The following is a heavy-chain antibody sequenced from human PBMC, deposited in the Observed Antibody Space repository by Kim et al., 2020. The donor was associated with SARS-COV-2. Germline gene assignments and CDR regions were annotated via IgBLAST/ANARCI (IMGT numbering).Heavy chain of an antibody. D-gene: IGHD3-22*01. J-gene: IGHJ4*02. Sequence: GGSLRLSCAASGFTFSSYGIHWVRQAPGKGLEWVAVIWYDGSNKYYADSVKGRFTISRDNSKNTLYLQMNSLRAEDTAVYYCARDVGSGADTSGYGTDYWGQGTPVTVSS. CDR3: ARDVGSGADTSGYGTDY. CDR1: GFTFSSYG. V-gene: IGHV3-33*01. CDR2: IWYDGSNK.